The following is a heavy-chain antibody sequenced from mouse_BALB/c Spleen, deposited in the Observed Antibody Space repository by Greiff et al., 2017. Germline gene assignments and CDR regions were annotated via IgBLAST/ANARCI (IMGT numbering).Heavy chain of an antibody. D-gene: IGHD2-14*01. CDR2: ISYSGST. CDR1: GYSITSDYA. CDR3: ARLSYYRYDEDAMDY. V-gene: IGHV3-2*02. J-gene: IGHJ4*01. Sequence: EVKVEESGPGLVKPSQSLSLTCTVTGYSITSDYAWNWIRQFPGNKLEWMGYISYSGSTSYNPSLKSRISITRDTSKNQFFLQLNSVTTEDTATYYCARLSYYRYDEDAMDYWGQGTSVTVSS.